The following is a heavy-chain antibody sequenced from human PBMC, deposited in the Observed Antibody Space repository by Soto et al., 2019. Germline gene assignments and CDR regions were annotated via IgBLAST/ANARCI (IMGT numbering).Heavy chain of an antibody. Sequence: GGSLRLSCAASGFTFSSYAMSWVRQAPGKGLEWVSAISGSGGSTYYADSVKGRFTISRDNSKNTLYLQMNSLRAEDTAVYYCAKLPALYSSSWDWYFDLWGRGTLVTVSS. V-gene: IGHV3-23*01. J-gene: IGHJ2*01. CDR3: AKLPALYSSSWDWYFDL. CDR2: ISGSGGST. CDR1: GFTFSSYA. D-gene: IGHD6-13*01.